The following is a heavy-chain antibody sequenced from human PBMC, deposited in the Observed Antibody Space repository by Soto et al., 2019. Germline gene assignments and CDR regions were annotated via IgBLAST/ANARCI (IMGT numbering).Heavy chain of an antibody. V-gene: IGHV3-30*18. CDR3: AKDPAGYSIPFDP. Sequence: QVQLVESGGGVVQPGRSLRLSCAGSGFTFSSYGMHWVRQAPDKGPEWVAVISYDGRNTYYADSVKRRFTISRDNSKNMRYLQMNSLRIEDTAVYYCAKDPAGYSIPFDPWGQGTLVTVYS. CDR2: ISYDGRNT. CDR1: GFTFSSYG. D-gene: IGHD6-13*01. J-gene: IGHJ5*02.